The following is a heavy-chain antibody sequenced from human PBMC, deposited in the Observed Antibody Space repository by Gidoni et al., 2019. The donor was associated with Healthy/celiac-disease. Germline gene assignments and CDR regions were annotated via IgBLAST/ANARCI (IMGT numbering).Heavy chain of an antibody. D-gene: IGHD5-18*01. CDR3: AGNRDTAMLRYDY. Sequence: QVQLVQSGAEVKKPGSSVKVYCKASGGTFSSYTISWVRQAPGQGLEWMGRIIPILGIANYAQKFQGRVTITADKSTSTAYMELSSLRSEDTAVYYCAGNRDTAMLRYDYWGQGTLVTVSS. V-gene: IGHV1-69*02. CDR2: IIPILGIA. CDR1: GGTFSSYT. J-gene: IGHJ4*02.